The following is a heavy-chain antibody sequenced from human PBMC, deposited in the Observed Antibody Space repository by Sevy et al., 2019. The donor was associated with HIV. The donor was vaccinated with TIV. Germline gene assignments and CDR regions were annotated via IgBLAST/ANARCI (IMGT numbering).Heavy chain of an antibody. Sequence: GGSLRLSCAASGFTFSSYAMSWVRQAPGKGLEWVSAIRGSGRITYYADSVKGRFTISRDNSKNTLYLQMNSLRAEDPAVYYCAKEGQGEYYDSSGSFDYWGQGTLVTVSS. CDR1: GFTFSSYA. CDR2: IRGSGRIT. J-gene: IGHJ4*02. V-gene: IGHV3-23*01. CDR3: AKEGQGEYYDSSGSFDY. D-gene: IGHD3-22*01.